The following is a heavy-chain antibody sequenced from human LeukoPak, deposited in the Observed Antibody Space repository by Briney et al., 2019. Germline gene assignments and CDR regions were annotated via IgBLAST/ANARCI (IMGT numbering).Heavy chain of an antibody. CDR3: ARPVHYYGSGNDIDY. CDR2: ISSSSSYI. Sequence: GGSLRLSCAASGFTFSSYSMNWVRQAPGKGLEWVSSISSSSSYIYYADSVKGRFTISRDNAKNSLYLQMNSLRAEDTAVYYCARPVHYYGSGNDIDYWGQGTLVTVSS. CDR1: GFTFSSYS. V-gene: IGHV3-21*01. D-gene: IGHD3-10*01. J-gene: IGHJ4*02.